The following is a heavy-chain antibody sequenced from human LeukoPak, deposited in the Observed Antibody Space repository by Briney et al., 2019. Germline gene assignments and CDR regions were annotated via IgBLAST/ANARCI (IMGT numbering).Heavy chain of an antibody. Sequence: SETLSLTCTVSGGSISSYYWSWIRQPPGKGLEWIGYIYYSGSTNYNPSLKRRVTISVDTSKSQFSLKLSSVTAADTAVYYCARYGNYAEYYFDYWGQGTLVTVSS. CDR3: ARYGNYAEYYFDY. CDR2: IYYSGST. CDR1: GGSISSYY. V-gene: IGHV4-59*08. J-gene: IGHJ4*02. D-gene: IGHD4-11*01.